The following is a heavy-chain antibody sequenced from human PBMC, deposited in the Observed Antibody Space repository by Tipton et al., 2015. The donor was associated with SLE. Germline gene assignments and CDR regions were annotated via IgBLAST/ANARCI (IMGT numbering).Heavy chain of an antibody. CDR2: IYPGDSGT. D-gene: IGHD1-7*01. Sequence: VQLVQSGAELKKPGESLKIFCKGSGDEFNPYWIGWVRQMPGKGLEWMGDIYPGDSGTRYNPSFQGRVPMSVDKSISTAYLQWTSREASDSAMYYCARQGVELGNRLYFDYWAQGTLVTVSS. CDR1: GDEFNPYW. V-gene: IGHV5-51*01. J-gene: IGHJ4*02. CDR3: ARQGVELGNRLYFDY.